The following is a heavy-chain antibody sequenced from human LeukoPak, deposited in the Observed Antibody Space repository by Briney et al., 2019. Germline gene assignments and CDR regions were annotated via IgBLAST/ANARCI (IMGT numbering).Heavy chain of an antibody. Sequence: GGSLRLSCAASGFTFSNYAMTWVRQAPGKGLEWVAVISYDGSNKYYADSVKGRFTISRDNSKNTLYLQMNSLRAEDTAVYYCARSYDILTGYGDYWGQGTLVTVSS. D-gene: IGHD3-9*01. CDR2: ISYDGSNK. V-gene: IGHV3-30*04. CDR1: GFTFSNYA. J-gene: IGHJ4*02. CDR3: ARSYDILTGYGDY.